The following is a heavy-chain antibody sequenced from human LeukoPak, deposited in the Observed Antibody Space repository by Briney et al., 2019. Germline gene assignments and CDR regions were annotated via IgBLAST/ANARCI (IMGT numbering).Heavy chain of an antibody. V-gene: IGHV4-39*07. J-gene: IGHJ4*02. CDR3: ARVPGRDPTSFDY. CDR2: IYYSGST. CDR1: GGSISSSSYY. Sequence: SETLSLTCTVSGGSISSSSYYWGWIRQPPGKGLEWIGSIYYSGSTYYNPSLKSRVTISVDTSKNQFSLKLSSVTAADTAVYYCARVPGRDPTSFDYWGQGTLVTVSS. D-gene: IGHD5-24*01.